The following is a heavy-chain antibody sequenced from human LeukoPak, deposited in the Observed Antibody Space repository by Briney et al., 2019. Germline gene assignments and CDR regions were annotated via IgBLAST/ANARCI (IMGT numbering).Heavy chain of an antibody. V-gene: IGHV4-4*02. CDR2: IHHSKSS. CDR3: ARGRPTVVTPGEVDY. D-gene: IGHD4-23*01. CDR1: GDSITSDKW. Sequence: SETLSLTCAVSGDSITSDKWWTWVRQPPGKGLEWTGEIHHSKSSNYYPSLKSRVTISVDKSKNQFSLKLSSVTAADTAVYYCARGRPTVVTPGEVDYWGQGTLVTVSS. J-gene: IGHJ4*02.